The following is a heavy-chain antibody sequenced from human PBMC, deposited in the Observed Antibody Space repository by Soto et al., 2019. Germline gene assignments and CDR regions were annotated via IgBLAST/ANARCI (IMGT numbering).Heavy chain of an antibody. V-gene: IGHV1-3*01. CDR2: INAGNGNT. CDR1: GYTFTSYA. CDR3: ARDPGYRYGYN. Sequence: QVQLVQSGAEVKKPGASVKVSCKASGYTFTSYAMHWVRQAPGQRLEWMGWINAGNGNTKYSQKFQGRVTITRDTFASTGYMERSSLRSEDTAVYYCARDPGYRYGYNWGQGTLVTVSS. J-gene: IGHJ4*02. D-gene: IGHD5-18*01.